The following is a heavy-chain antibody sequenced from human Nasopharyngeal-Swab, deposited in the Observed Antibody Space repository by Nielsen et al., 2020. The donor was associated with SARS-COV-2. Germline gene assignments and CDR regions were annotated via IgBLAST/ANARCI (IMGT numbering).Heavy chain of an antibody. CDR3: ARTTVTTDPGDY. CDR1: GFTFRNYA. V-gene: IGHV3-23*01. D-gene: IGHD4-17*01. J-gene: IGHJ4*02. CDR2: ISGLGGST. Sequence: GGSLRLSCAASGFTFRNYAMSWVRQVPGKGLEWISAISGLGGSTYYADSVKGRFTISRDNSKNTLYLQMNSLRAEDTAVYFCARTTVTTDPGDYWGQGTLVTVSS.